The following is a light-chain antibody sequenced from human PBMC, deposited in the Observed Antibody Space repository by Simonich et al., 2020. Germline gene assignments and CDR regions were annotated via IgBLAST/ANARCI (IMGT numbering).Light chain of an antibody. CDR1: QSVSSN. J-gene: IGKJ4*01. Sequence: EIVMTQSPATLSVSPGERATLPCMASQSVSSNLAWYKQKPGQGPRLLIYGASTRATCIPARFSGSGPGTDFTLTISSLEPEDFAVYYCQQRSNWHELTFGGGTKVEIK. V-gene: IGKV3D-11*02. CDR3: QQRSNWHELT. CDR2: GAS.